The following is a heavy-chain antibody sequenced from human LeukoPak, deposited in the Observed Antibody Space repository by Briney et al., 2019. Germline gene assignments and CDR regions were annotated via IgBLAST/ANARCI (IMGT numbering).Heavy chain of an antibody. J-gene: IGHJ4*02. D-gene: IGHD3-3*01. CDR3: AKDFYDFWSGFDY. Sequence: GGSLRLSCTASGFTFNSDAMNWVRQARGKGLEWVATISGSGGSTYYTDSVKGRFTISRDNFKNMVFLQMNSLKAEDTAIYYCAKDFYDFWSGFDYWGQGTLVTVSS. CDR2: ISGSGGST. CDR1: GFTFNSDA. V-gene: IGHV3-23*01.